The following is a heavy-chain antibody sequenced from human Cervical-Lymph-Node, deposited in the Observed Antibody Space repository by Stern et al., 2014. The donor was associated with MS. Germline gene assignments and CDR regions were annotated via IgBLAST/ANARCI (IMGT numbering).Heavy chain of an antibody. Sequence: VQLVESGPGLVKPSQTLSLTCTVSGGSISSGNYYWSWIRQPAGEGLEWIGRIYSSGSTQYNPSLKSRVTISADPSTNHFSLRLSSVTAADTAVYYCARGSYGVLTGNGGHGFDICGQGTMVTVSS. D-gene: IGHD3-9*01. V-gene: IGHV4-61*02. CDR2: IYSSGST. J-gene: IGHJ3*02. CDR1: GGSISSGNYY. CDR3: ARGSYGVLTGNGGHGFDI.